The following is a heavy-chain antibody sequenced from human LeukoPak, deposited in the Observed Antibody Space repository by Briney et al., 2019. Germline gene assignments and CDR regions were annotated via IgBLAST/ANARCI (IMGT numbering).Heavy chain of an antibody. V-gene: IGHV4-59*01. Sequence: PETLSLTCTVSGGSISDNYWTWIRQPPGKGLEWIGYMYYSGSTNYNPSFKSRVIISVDTSKNQFSLKVSSVTAADTAVYYCARLHDYGGKNFDLWGRGTLVTVSS. CDR2: MYYSGST. CDR3: ARLHDYGGKNFDL. J-gene: IGHJ2*01. CDR1: GGSISDNY. D-gene: IGHD4-23*01.